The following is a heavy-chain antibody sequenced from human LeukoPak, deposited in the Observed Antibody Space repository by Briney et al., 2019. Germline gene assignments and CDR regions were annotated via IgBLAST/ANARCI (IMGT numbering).Heavy chain of an antibody. Sequence: SETLSLTCTVSGGSINNYYWSWIRQPPGKVLEWIGYIFYSGSTNYNPSLKSRVTISVDTSKNQFSLKLSSVTAADTAVYYCASRDCSGGSCYDAYFDYWGQGTLVTVSS. J-gene: IGHJ4*02. CDR1: GGSINNYY. CDR3: ASRDCSGGSCYDAYFDY. CDR2: IFYSGST. V-gene: IGHV4-59*01. D-gene: IGHD2-15*01.